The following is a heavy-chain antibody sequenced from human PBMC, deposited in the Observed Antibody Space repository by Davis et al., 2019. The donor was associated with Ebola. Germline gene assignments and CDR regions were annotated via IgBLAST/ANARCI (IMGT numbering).Heavy chain of an antibody. CDR1: GFTFSSYG. J-gene: IGHJ4*02. D-gene: IGHD6-13*01. V-gene: IGHV3-30*03. CDR3: AREVAAAGMFDY. Sequence: SLKISCAASGFTFSSYGMHWVRQAPGKGLEWVAVISYDGSNKYYVDSVKGRFTISRDNAKNSLYLQMNSLRAEDTAVYYCAREVAAAGMFDYWGQGTLVTVSS. CDR2: ISYDGSNK.